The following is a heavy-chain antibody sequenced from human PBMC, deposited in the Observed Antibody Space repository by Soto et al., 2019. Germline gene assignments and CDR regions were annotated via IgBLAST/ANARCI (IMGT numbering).Heavy chain of an antibody. CDR3: ARGISVAGLCFDY. J-gene: IGHJ4*02. V-gene: IGHV3-53*01. CDR2: LYSSGTT. D-gene: IGHD2-21*01. Sequence: GGSLRLSCAVSKFTVSRNYMRWVSQAPGKGLEWVTVLYSSGTTYYTDSVKGRFTISRDNSKNTLYLQMNNLRSEDTAVYYCARGISVAGLCFDYWGGGALVPVSP. CDR1: KFTVSRNY.